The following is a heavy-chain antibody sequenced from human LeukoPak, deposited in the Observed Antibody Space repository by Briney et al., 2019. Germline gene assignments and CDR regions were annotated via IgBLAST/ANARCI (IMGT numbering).Heavy chain of an antibody. J-gene: IGHJ6*02. CDR3: ASFGLNGMDV. Sequence: PSETLSLTCAVYGESFSGYYWNWIRQPPGRGLEWIGEINHSGSINYNPSLKSRVTLSVDTSKNQFSLKLSSVTAADTAVYYCASFGLNGMDVWGQGTTVTVSS. V-gene: IGHV4-34*01. CDR2: INHSGSI. D-gene: IGHD3-10*01. CDR1: GESFSGYY.